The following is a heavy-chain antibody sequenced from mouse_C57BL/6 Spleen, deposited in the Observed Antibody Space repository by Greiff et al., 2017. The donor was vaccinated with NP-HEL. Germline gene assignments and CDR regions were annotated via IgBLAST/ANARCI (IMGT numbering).Heavy chain of an antibody. CDR2: ISDGGSYT. CDR3: ARDGYYDYAYAY. J-gene: IGHJ3*01. V-gene: IGHV5-4*01. CDR1: GFTFSSYA. Sequence: DVMLVESGGGLVKPGGSLKLSCAASGFTFSSYAMSWVRQTPEKRLEWVATISDGGSYTYYPDNVKGRFTISRDNAKNNLYLQMSHLKSEDTAMYYCARDGYYDYAYAYWGQGTLVTVSA. D-gene: IGHD2-4*01.